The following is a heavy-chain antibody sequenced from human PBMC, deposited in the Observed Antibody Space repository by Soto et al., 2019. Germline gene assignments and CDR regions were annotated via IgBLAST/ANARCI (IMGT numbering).Heavy chain of an antibody. J-gene: IGHJ6*03. CDR2: IKQDGSEK. CDR3: ARVPARYYDFWSGYYSHRSGFGMDV. V-gene: IGHV3-7*01. Sequence: GGSLRLACAASGFTFSSYWMSWVRQAPGKGLEWVANIKQDGSEKYYVDSVKGRFTISRDNAKNSLYLQMNSLRAEDTAVYYCARVPARYYDFWSGYYSHRSGFGMDVWGKGTTVTVSS. CDR1: GFTFSSYW. D-gene: IGHD3-3*01.